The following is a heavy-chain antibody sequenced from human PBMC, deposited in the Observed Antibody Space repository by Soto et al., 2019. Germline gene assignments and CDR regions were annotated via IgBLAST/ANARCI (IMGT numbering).Heavy chain of an antibody. CDR1: GFTFSTYA. V-gene: IGHV3-23*01. Sequence: GGSLRLSCAASGFTFSTYAMSWVRQAPGKGLEWVSSISDSGGSTYYADSVKGRFTISRDNSKNTLYLQMNSLRAEDTAVYYCAKDLFRVMYYYGSGSEYWGQGTRVTVSS. D-gene: IGHD3-10*01. J-gene: IGHJ4*02. CDR2: ISDSGGST. CDR3: AKDLFRVMYYYGSGSEY.